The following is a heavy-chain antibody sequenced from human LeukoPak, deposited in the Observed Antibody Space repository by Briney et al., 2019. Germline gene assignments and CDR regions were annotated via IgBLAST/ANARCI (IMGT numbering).Heavy chain of an antibody. CDR2: ITNSGGST. CDR3: ARDTLAYCGGDCSLGYFDY. J-gene: IGHJ4*02. Sequence: GGSLRLSCAAFGFSFSTYAMTWVRQAPGKGLEWVSTITNSGGSTYYADSVKGRFTISRDNSKNSLYLQMNSLRAEDTAVYYCARDTLAYCGGDCSLGYFDYWGQGTLVTVSS. CDR1: GFSFSTYA. D-gene: IGHD2-21*02. V-gene: IGHV3-23*01.